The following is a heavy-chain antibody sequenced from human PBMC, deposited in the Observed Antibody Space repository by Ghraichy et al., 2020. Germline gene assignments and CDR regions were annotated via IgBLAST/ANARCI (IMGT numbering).Heavy chain of an antibody. CDR2: IYYSGSR. D-gene: IGHD2-15*01. CDR3: ARHLRPSATEGYYYGMDV. Sequence: SETLSLTCTVSGGSISSSSSYWGWIRQPPGKGLEWIGTIYYSGSRHYNPSLKSRVTISVDTSKNQFSLKVSPVTAADTAVYYCARHLRPSATEGYYYGMDVWGQGTTVTVS. V-gene: IGHV4-39*01. J-gene: IGHJ6*02. CDR1: GGSISSSSSY.